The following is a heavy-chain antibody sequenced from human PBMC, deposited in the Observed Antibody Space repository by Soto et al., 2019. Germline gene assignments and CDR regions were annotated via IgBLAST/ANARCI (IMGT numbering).Heavy chain of an antibody. V-gene: IGHV1-69*13. CDR1: GGTFSRYA. J-gene: IGHJ4*02. CDR2: IIPVFGKA. D-gene: IGHD3-22*01. CDR3: ARDGTLYDSSAYYYVY. Sequence: SVKVSFKASGGTFSRYAINWLRQAPGQGLEWMGGIIPVFGKANYAQKFQGRVTITADESTTTGYMELRSLTSEDTAVYYCARDGTLYDSSAYYYVYWGQGTLVTVSS.